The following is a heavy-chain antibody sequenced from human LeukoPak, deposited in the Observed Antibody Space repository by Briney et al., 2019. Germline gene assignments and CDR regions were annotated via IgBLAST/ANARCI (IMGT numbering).Heavy chain of an antibody. CDR3: AREIYPATIDY. CDR1: GGSISSGSYY. J-gene: IGHJ4*02. V-gene: IGHV4-61*02. D-gene: IGHD2-15*01. CDR2: IYTSGST. Sequence: SQTLSLTCTVSGGSISSGSYYWSWIRQPAGKGLEWIGRIYTSGSTNYNPSLKSRVTISVDTSKNQFSLKLSSVTAADTAVYYCAREIYPATIDYWGQGSLVTVSS.